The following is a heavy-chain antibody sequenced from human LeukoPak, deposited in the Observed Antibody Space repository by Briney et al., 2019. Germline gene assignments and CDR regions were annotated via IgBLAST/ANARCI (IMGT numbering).Heavy chain of an antibody. J-gene: IGHJ4*02. CDR1: GFTFSNYG. CDR2: VCDSGSYA. Sequence: GGSLRLSCAASGFTFSNYGMSWVRQAPGKGLEWVSVVCDSGSYAYYADSVKGRFTISRDNSKNTLYLQMNSLRAEDTAVYYCAPDLRGSAWSLDYWGQGTLVTVSS. CDR3: APDLRGSAWSLDY. V-gene: IGHV3-23*01. D-gene: IGHD6-19*01.